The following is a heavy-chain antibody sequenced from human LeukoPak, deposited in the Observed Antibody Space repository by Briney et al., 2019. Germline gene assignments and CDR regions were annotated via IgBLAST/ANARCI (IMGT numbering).Heavy chain of an antibody. D-gene: IGHD6-19*01. CDR2: ISGGSGYT. J-gene: IGHJ4*02. Sequence: PGGSLRLSCAASGFTFSTYAMSWVRQAPGKGLEWVSAISGGSGYTYDTDSVKGRFTISRDNAKNTMYLQMNSLRAEDTAIYYCAKARGTSGWFFDYWGQGTLVTVSS. V-gene: IGHV3-23*01. CDR3: AKARGTSGWFFDY. CDR1: GFTFSTYA.